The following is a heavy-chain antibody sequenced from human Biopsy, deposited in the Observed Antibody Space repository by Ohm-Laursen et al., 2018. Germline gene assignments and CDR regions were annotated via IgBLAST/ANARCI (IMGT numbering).Heavy chain of an antibody. CDR1: GDSISSYY. CDR3: ARDRGYYSDRTVPGYFDL. D-gene: IGHD3-22*01. J-gene: IGHJ2*01. Sequence: TLSLTCTVSGDSISSYYWSWIRQPPGKGLEWTGYVYYTGGTDYNPSLQSRVTISVDTSKNHFSLRLRSVTPADTAIYYCARDRGYYSDRTVPGYFDLWGRGTLVTVSS. V-gene: IGHV4-59*01. CDR2: VYYTGGT.